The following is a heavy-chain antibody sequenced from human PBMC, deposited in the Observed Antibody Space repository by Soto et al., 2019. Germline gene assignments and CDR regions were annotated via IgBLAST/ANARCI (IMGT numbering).Heavy chain of an antibody. J-gene: IGHJ3*01. CDR3: TGLLSDGFDF. CDR1: GFTFRDFSGSA. Sequence: RLSCAASGFTFRDFSGSAMHWVRQASGQGLEWVGRIRSKANNYATAYATSVKGRFTISRDDSKKTSYLQLNSLKTEDTAVYYCTGLLSDGFDFWGPGTMVTVSS. V-gene: IGHV3-73*01. CDR2: IRSKANNYAT.